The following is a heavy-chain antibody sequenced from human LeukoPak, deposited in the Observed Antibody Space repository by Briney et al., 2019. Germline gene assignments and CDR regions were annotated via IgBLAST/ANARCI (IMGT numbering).Heavy chain of an antibody. CDR3: AKYLSGIAVAGKVLLIPDPFDY. CDR1: GSTFSSYA. J-gene: IGHJ4*02. D-gene: IGHD6-19*01. CDR2: ISGSGGST. V-gene: IGHV3-23*01. Sequence: GGSLRLSCAPSGSTFSSYAMSWVRQAPGKVLEWVSAISGSGGSTYYADSVKGRFTISRDNSKNTLYLQMNSLRAEDTAVYYCAKYLSGIAVAGKVLLIPDPFDYWGQETLVTVSS.